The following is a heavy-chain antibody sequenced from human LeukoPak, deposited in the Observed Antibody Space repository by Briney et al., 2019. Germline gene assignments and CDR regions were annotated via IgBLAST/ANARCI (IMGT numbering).Heavy chain of an antibody. CDR2: MNPNSGNT. J-gene: IGHJ6*03. Sequence: HRASVKVSCKASGYTFTSYDINWVRQATGQGLEWMGWMNPNSGNTGYAQKFQGRVTMTRNTSISTAYMELSSLRSEDTAVYYCVRGPYSNYPYYDYYMDVWGKGTTVTVSS. CDR1: GYTFTSYD. D-gene: IGHD4-11*01. CDR3: VRGPYSNYPYYDYYMDV. V-gene: IGHV1-8*01.